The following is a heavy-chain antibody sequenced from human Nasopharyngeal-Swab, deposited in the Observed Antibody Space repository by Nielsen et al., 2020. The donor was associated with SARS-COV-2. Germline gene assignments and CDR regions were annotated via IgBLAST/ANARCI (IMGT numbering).Heavy chain of an antibody. V-gene: IGHV3-53*01. J-gene: IGHJ1*01. CDR1: GLTFSSKY. D-gene: IGHD3-16*01. CDR3: AREDYDTHYVYFQH. CDR2: IYSDGST. Sequence: GESLKISCAASGLTFSSKYMNWVRQAPGGGLQYIAVIYSDGSTFYADSVKGRFTISRDNSENTLYLQMKSLRAEDTAVYYCAREDYDTHYVYFQHWGQGTQVTVSS.